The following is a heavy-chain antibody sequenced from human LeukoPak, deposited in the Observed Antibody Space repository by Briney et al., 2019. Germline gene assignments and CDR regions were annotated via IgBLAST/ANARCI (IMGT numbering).Heavy chain of an antibody. CDR1: GFTFSSQA. Sequence: GGSLKLSCATSGFTFSSQAMSWVRPAPGKGLEWVSAISGSGAYTYYADSVKGRFTISRDNSKNTLYLQMNSLRAEDTAVYYCAKDEQGYCSSSSCYRWFDPWGQGTLVTVSS. V-gene: IGHV3-23*01. CDR2: ISGSGAYT. J-gene: IGHJ5*02. D-gene: IGHD2-2*01. CDR3: AKDEQGYCSSSSCYRWFDP.